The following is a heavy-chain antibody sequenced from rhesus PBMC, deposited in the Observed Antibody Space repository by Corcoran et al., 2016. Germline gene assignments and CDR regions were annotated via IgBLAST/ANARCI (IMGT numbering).Heavy chain of an antibody. D-gene: IGHD3-28*01. V-gene: IGHV4-76*01. CDR2: IYGSSGST. Sequence: QVQLQESGPGVVKPSETLSLTCAVSGCSISSGYDWSWIRQPPGKGLEWIVDIYGSSGSTNYNPSLKNRVTISKDASKNQFCLKLSSVTAADTAVYYCARGTYYYDSGYSDYWGQGVLVTVSS. CDR1: GCSISSGYD. CDR3: ARGTYYYDSGYSDY. J-gene: IGHJ4*01.